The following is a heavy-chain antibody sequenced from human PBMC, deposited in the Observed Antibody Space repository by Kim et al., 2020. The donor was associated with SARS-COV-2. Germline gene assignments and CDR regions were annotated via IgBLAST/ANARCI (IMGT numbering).Heavy chain of an antibody. D-gene: IGHD5-12*01. V-gene: IGHV3-30*04. CDR1: GFTFSSYA. CDR3: ARGGDRRDGYRGVFDY. Sequence: GGSLRLSCAASGFTFSSYAMHWVRQAPGKGLEWVAVISYDGSNKYYADSVKGRFTISRDNSKNTLYLQMNSLRAEDTAVYYCARGGDRRDGYRGVFDYWGQGTLVTVSS. CDR2: ISYDGSNK. J-gene: IGHJ4*02.